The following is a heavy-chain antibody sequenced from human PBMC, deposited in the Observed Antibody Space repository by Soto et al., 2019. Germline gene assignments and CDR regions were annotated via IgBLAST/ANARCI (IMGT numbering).Heavy chain of an antibody. J-gene: IGHJ6*02. CDR3: AKGPMIFGVTTLSYSYYYGLDV. CDR2: ISGSGGST. V-gene: IGHV3-23*01. Sequence: GGSLRLSCAASGLNFGTYAMTWVRQDPGKGLEWVSGISGSGGSTYYADSVKGRFTIFRDNSKNTLYLQMNSLRAEDTATYKSAKGPMIFGVTTLSYSYYYGLDVWAQGTTVT. CDR1: GLNFGTYA. D-gene: IGHD3-3*01.